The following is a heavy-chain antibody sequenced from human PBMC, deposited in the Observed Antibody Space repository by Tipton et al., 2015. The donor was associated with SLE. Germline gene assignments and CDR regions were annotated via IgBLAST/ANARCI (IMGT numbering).Heavy chain of an antibody. Sequence: SLRLSCAASGFTFSSYSMNWVRQAPGKGLEWVSSISSSSSYIYYADSVKGRFTISRDNAKNSLYLQMNSLRAEDTAVYYCARAWSGSTSAFDYWGQGTLVTVSS. J-gene: IGHJ4*02. D-gene: IGHD1-26*01. CDR1: GFTFSSYS. V-gene: IGHV3-21*01. CDR3: ARAWSGSTSAFDY. CDR2: ISSSSSYI.